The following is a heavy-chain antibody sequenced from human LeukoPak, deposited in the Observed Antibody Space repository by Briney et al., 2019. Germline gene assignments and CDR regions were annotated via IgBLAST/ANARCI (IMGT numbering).Heavy chain of an antibody. V-gene: IGHV4-34*01. CDR1: GGSFSGYY. CDR2: INHSGST. J-gene: IGHJ6*03. Sequence: PSETLSLTCAVYGGSFSGYYWSWIRQPPGKGLEWIGEINHSGSTNYNPSLKSRVTISVDTSKNQFSLKLSSVTAADTAVYYCARDRADTIGYYYYMDVWGKGTTVTISS. D-gene: IGHD3-9*01. CDR3: ARDRADTIGYYYYMDV.